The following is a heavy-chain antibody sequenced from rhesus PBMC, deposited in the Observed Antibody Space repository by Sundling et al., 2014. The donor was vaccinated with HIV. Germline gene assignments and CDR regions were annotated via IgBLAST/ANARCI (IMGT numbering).Heavy chain of an antibody. J-gene: IGHJ4*01. D-gene: IGHD1-1-1*01. CDR1: GYTFISYS. CDR2: INPINGNT. CDR3: ARTRYSWNPALDY. V-gene: IGHV1-200*01. Sequence: QVQLVQSGAEVKKPGASVKLSCKASGYTFISYSINWVRQAPGQGLEWMGWINPINGNTGYAQKFQGRVTMTRDTSTSTAYMELSSLRSEDTAVYYCARTRYSWNPALDYWGQGVLVTVSS.